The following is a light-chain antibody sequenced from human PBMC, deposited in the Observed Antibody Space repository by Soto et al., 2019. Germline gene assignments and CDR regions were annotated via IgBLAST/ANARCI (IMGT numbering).Light chain of an antibody. CDR1: QSISYY. CDR3: QQYNRFSPWT. J-gene: IGKJ1*01. CDR2: NAS. Sequence: DIHMTQSPSTLSASVGDRVTITCRSSQSISYYLAWYQKKPGKAPKVLIWNASSLQRGVPSRFSGSRSGTEFTLTISSLLPDDFATYYCQQYNRFSPWTFGPGTKVDIK. V-gene: IGKV1-5*01.